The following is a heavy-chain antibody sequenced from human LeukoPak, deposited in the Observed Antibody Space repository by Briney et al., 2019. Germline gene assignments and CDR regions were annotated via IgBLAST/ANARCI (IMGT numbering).Heavy chain of an antibody. CDR1: GGSISSGGYS. V-gene: IGHV4-30-2*01. J-gene: IGHJ4*02. Sequence: SETLSLTCAVSGGSISSGGYSWSWIRQPPGTGLEWIGYIYHSGSTYYNPSLKSRVTISVDRSKNQFSLKLSSVTAADTAVYYCARARGYCSSTSCYPDYWGQGTLVTVSS. CDR2: IYHSGST. D-gene: IGHD2-2*01. CDR3: ARARGYCSSTSCYPDY.